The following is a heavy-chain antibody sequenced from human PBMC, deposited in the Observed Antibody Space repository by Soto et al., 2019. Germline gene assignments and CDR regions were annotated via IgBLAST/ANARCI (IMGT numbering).Heavy chain of an antibody. Sequence: VGSLRLSCVASQFPFDVYSMHWVRQAPGKGLEWVSYIRHTTSATFYADAVKGRFTISRDNRKNSLFLQMNSLRDDDTGVYFCARDRGSSGMFELDVWGPGTLVTVSS. CDR1: QFPFDVYS. CDR3: ARDRGSSGMFELDV. CDR2: IRHTTSAT. J-gene: IGHJ3*01. D-gene: IGHD6-19*01. V-gene: IGHV3-48*02.